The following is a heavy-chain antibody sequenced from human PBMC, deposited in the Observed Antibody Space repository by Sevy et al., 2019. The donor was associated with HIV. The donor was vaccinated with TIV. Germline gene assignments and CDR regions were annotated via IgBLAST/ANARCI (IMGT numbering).Heavy chain of an antibody. J-gene: IGHJ6*02. CDR3: AKDINRGCDSINCYTYYYYYYGLDA. V-gene: IGHV3-9*01. CDR1: GFAFGDYA. Sequence: GGSLRLSCATSGFAFGDYAMHWVREAPGKGLEWVAGVSWNCGAIDYAASVKGRFTISRDHAKSSLYLQMNSLRAEDTALYYCAKDINRGCDSINCYTYYYYYYGLDAWGQGTTVTVSS. CDR2: VSWNCGAI. D-gene: IGHD2-2*02.